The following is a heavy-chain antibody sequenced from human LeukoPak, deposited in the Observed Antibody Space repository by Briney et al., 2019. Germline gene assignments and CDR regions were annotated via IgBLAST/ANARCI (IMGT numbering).Heavy chain of an antibody. V-gene: IGHV3-23*01. CDR2: ITGNGAST. CDR1: GFTFSTYA. Sequence: GGSLRLSCAASGFTFSTYAMTWVRQAPGKGLEWVSAITGNGASTYYADSVKGRFTISRDNAKNSLYLQMNSLRAEDTALYYCTTLGYHLDSWGQGTLVTVSS. CDR3: TTLGYHLDS. D-gene: IGHD3-22*01. J-gene: IGHJ4*02.